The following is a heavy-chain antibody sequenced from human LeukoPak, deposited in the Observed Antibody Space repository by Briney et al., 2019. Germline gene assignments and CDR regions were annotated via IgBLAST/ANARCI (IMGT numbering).Heavy chain of an antibody. V-gene: IGHV1-18*01. CDR2: ISGYNGKT. CDR3: ARDTGIAVAGTGDFDY. J-gene: IGHJ4*02. CDR1: GYTFTNYG. Sequence: GASVKVSCKASGYTFTNYGISWVRHAPGQGLEWMGWISGYNGKTNYAQKLQGRVTMTTDTSTSTAYMELRSLRSDDTAVYYCARDTGIAVAGTGDFDYWGQGTLVTVSS. D-gene: IGHD6-13*01.